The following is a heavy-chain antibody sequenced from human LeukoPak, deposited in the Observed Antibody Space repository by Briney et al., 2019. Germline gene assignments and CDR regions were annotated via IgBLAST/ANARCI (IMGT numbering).Heavy chain of an antibody. CDR3: ARGGELRFLEWLLPFDY. CDR2: IWYDGSNK. J-gene: IGHJ4*02. V-gene: IGHV3-33*01. D-gene: IGHD3-3*01. CDR1: GFTFSSYG. Sequence: GRSLRLSCAASGFTFSSYGMHWLRQAPGKGLEWVAVIWYDGSNKYYADSVKGRFTISRDNSKNTLYLQMNSLRAEDTAVYYCARGGELRFLEWLLPFDYWGQGTLVTVSS.